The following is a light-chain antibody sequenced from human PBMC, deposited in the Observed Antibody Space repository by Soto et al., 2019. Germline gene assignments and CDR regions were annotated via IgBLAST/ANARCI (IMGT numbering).Light chain of an antibody. CDR1: QSVNTA. CDR2: DAF. J-gene: IGKJ1*01. V-gene: IGKV3-11*01. Sequence: DIVLTQSPATLSLSPGERATLSCRASQSVNTALAWYQQKPGRAPRLLIYDAFKRATGIPTRFSGRGSGTDFTLTISDVQPEDFALYYCHQRQSWPRTFGQGTKVDIK. CDR3: HQRQSWPRT.